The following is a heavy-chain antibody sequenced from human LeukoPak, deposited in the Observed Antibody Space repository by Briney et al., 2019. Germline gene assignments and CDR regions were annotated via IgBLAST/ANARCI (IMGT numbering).Heavy chain of an antibody. J-gene: IGHJ4*02. CDR3: AKGSYYDSSGSFYFDY. CDR1: GFTFRSYG. Sequence: GSLRLSCAASGFTFRSYGMHWVRQAPGKGLEWGSGISGGGVTTYYADSVKGRFTISRDNSKNTLYVQVNSLGTEDTAAYYCAKGSYYDSSGSFYFDYWGQGTLVTVSS. CDR2: ISGGGVTT. V-gene: IGHV3-23*01. D-gene: IGHD3-22*01.